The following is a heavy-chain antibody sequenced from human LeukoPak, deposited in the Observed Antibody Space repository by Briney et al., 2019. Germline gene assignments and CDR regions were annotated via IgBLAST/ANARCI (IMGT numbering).Heavy chain of an antibody. V-gene: IGHV1-58*01. J-gene: IGHJ4*02. Sequence: ASVKVSCKASGFTFTTSAVQWVRQARGQRLEWIGWIVVGSGNTDYAQKFQERVTITRDMSTNTAYMELSSPISDDTAVYYCAARASGVAGFDYWGQGTLVTVSS. CDR3: AARASGVAGFDY. CDR1: GFTFTTSA. D-gene: IGHD3-10*01. CDR2: IVVGSGNT.